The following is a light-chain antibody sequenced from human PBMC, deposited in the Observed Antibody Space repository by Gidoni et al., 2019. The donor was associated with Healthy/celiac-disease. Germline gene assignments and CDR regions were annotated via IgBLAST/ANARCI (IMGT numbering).Light chain of an antibody. J-gene: IGLJ1*01. CDR1: KLGDNY. Sequence: SYELTQPPSVSVSPGQTASITCPGDKLGDNYACWYQQTPGQSPVLVIYQDSKRPSGSPERLSGANSGNTATLTISGTQAMDEADYYCQAWDSSTLYVFGTGTKVTVL. CDR2: QDS. CDR3: QAWDSSTLYV. V-gene: IGLV3-1*01.